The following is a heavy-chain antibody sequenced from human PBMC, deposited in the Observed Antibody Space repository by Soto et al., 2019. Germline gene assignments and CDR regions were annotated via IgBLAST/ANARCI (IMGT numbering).Heavy chain of an antibody. V-gene: IGHV4-34*01. CDR2: INHSGST. CDR3: ARGLKVAYDY. J-gene: IGHJ4*02. CDR1: GGSFSGYY. Sequence: PSETLSLTCAVYGGSFSGYYWSWIRQPPGKGLEWIGEINHSGSTNYNPSLKSRVTISVDTSKNQFSLKLSSVTAADTAVYYCARGLKVAYDYWGQGTLVTVS.